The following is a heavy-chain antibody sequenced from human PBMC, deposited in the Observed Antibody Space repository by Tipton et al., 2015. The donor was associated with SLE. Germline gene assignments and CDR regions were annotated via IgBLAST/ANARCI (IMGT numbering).Heavy chain of an antibody. V-gene: IGHV3-7*03. J-gene: IGHJ4*02. CDR1: GFTFSSYW. CDR2: IKQDGSEK. D-gene: IGHD4-17*01. CDR3: ARGVLGRETTGDY. Sequence: PLRLSCAASGFTFSSYWMSWVRQAPGKGLEWVANIKQDGSEKYYVASVKGRFTISRDNAKNSLYLQMNSLRAEDTAVYYWARGVLGRETTGDYWGQGTLVTVSS.